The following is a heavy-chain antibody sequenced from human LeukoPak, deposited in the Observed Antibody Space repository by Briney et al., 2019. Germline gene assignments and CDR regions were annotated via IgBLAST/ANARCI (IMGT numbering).Heavy chain of an antibody. Sequence: SETLSLTCTVSGGSISSYYWSWLRQPPGKGLEWIGYIYYSGSANYNPSLKSRVTISVDTSKNQFSLKLSSVTAADTAVYYCARAAFTIVGFGPWGQGTLVTVSS. J-gene: IGHJ5*02. CDR3: ARAAFTIVGFGP. CDR1: GGSISSYY. V-gene: IGHV4-59*01. D-gene: IGHD3-9*01. CDR2: IYYSGSA.